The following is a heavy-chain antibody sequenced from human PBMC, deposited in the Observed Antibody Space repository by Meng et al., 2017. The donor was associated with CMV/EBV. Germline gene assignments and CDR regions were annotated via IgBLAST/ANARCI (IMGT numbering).Heavy chain of an antibody. J-gene: IGHJ6*02. CDR2: INHSGIT. CDR3: ARGFRDTIFGVVIMYGMDV. D-gene: IGHD3-3*01. Sequence: SDTLSLTCAVYGGSFSGYYWSWIRQPPGKGLEWFGEINHSGITNYNPSLKSRVTISVDTSKNQFSLKLSSVTAADTAVYYCARGFRDTIFGVVIMYGMDVWGQGTTVTVSS. CDR1: GGSFSGYY. V-gene: IGHV4-34*01.